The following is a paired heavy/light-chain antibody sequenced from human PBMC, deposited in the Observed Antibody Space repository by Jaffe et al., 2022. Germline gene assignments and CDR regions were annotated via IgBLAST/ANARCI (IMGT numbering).Light chain of an antibody. CDR2: AAF. Sequence: AIRLTQSPSSVSASTGDRVTITCRASQGISNYLGWYQQKPGKAPKLLIYAAFTLQSGVPSRFSGSGSGTDFTLTISSLQSEDYATYYCQQYYGYPLTFGGGTKVEIK. CDR3: QQYYGYPLT. V-gene: IGKV1-8*01. CDR1: QGISNY. J-gene: IGKJ4*01.
Heavy chain of an antibody. V-gene: IGHV4-38-2*01. CDR1: GSSISSRNY. D-gene: IGHD6-13*01. CDR2: INQSGNT. CDR3: VRGGGVAAAGQTGPVN. J-gene: IGHJ4*02. Sequence: QVQLQESGPGLVKPSETLSLTCAVSGSSISSRNYWGWIRQSPGKGLEWIGSINQSGNTYYHPSLKSRVTISLDRSKNQFSLSLTSMTAADTALYYCVRGGGVAAAGQTGPVNWGQGSLVAVSS.